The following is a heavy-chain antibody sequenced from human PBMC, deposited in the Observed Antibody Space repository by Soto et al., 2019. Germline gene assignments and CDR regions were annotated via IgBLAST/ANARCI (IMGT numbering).Heavy chain of an antibody. J-gene: IGHJ3*02. CDR1: GGSISSGGYY. V-gene: IGHV4-31*03. CDR3: ARDSISGSYLQGHDAFDI. D-gene: IGHD1-26*01. Sequence: SETLSLTCTVSGGSISSGGYYWSWIRQHPGKGLEWIGYIYYSGSTYYNPSLKSRVTISVDTSKNQFSLKLSSVTAADTAVYYCARDSISGSYLQGHDAFDIWGQGTMVTVSS. CDR2: IYYSGST.